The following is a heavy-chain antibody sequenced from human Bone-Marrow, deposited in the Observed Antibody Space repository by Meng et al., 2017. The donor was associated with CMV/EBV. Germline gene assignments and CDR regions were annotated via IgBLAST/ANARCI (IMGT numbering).Heavy chain of an antibody. CDR1: GGSFSGYY. CDR3: ARGRGFFWSDGMDV. V-gene: IGHV4-34*01. J-gene: IGHJ6*02. Sequence: SQTLSLTCAVYGGSFSGYYWSWIRQPPGKGPEWIGEINHSGSTNYNPSLKSRVTISVDTSKNQFSLKLSSVTAADTAVYYCARGRGFFWSDGMDVWGQGTTVTVSS. D-gene: IGHD3-3*01. CDR2: INHSGST.